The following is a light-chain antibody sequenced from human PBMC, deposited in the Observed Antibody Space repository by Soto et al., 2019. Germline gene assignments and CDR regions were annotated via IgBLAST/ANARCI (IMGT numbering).Light chain of an antibody. CDR2: DAS. CDR1: QSVSSY. Sequence: EIVLTQSPAPLSLSPGDRATLSCRASQSVSSYLAWYQQQPGQAPRLLIYDASNRATGIPARFSGSGSGTDFTLTISSLEPEDFAVYYCQRRSNWPPFGGGTKVEIK. CDR3: QRRSNWPP. J-gene: IGKJ4*01. V-gene: IGKV3-11*01.